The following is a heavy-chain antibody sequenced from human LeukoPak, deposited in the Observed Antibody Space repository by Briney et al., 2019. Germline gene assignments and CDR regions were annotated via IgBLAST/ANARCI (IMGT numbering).Heavy chain of an antibody. V-gene: IGHV1-46*01. CDR3: ARERSERDYGDPDAFDI. CDR1: GYTFTSYY. Sequence: ASVKVSCKASGYTFTSYYMHCVRQAPGQGLEWMGIINPSGGSTSYAQKFQGRVTMTRDTSTSTVYMEPSSLRSEDTAVYYCARERSERDYGDPDAFDIWGQGTMVTVSS. D-gene: IGHD4-17*01. J-gene: IGHJ3*02. CDR2: INPSGGST.